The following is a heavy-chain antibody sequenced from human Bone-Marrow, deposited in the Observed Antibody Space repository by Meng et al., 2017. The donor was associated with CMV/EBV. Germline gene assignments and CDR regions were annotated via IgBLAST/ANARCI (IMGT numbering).Heavy chain of an antibody. CDR3: AGVGISNDAFDI. Sequence: SETLSLTCTVSGGSISSYYWSWIRQPPGKGLEWIGYIYYSGSTNYNPSLKSRVTISVDTSKNQFSLKLNSVTAADTAVYYWAGVGISNDAFDIWGQGTMVNVSS. CDR1: GGSISSYY. CDR2: IYYSGST. V-gene: IGHV4-59*01. D-gene: IGHD1-26*01. J-gene: IGHJ3*02.